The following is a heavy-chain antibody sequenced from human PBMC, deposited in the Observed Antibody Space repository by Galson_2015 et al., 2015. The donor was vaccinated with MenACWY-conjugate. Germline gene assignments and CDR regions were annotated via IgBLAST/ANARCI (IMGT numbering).Heavy chain of an antibody. V-gene: IGHV3-30*02. CDR2: MRYDGSDG. CDR3: SKDKIYFGSGSYLYYFDY. Sequence: SLRLSCATSGFTFSAYGMHWVRPAPGKGLEWLAFMRYDGSDGTYEDSVKGRFIIPRDDARRTLSLQMNNLTTEDTAVYFWSKDKIYFGSGSYLYYFDYWGQGTLVTVSS. CDR1: GFTFSAYG. D-gene: IGHD3-10*01. J-gene: IGHJ4*02.